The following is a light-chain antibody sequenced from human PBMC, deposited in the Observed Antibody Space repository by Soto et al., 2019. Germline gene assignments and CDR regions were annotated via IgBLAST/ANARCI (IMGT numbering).Light chain of an antibody. CDR1: SSDVGSYNL. CDR3: CSNAGSSTVV. Sequence: QSVLTQPASVSGSPGQSITISCTGTSSDVGSYNLVSWYQQHPGKAPKLMIYEGSKRPSGVSNRFSGSKSGNTASLTISGLQAEDEADYYSCSNAGSSTVVFGGGTKLTVL. CDR2: EGS. J-gene: IGLJ2*01. V-gene: IGLV2-23*01.